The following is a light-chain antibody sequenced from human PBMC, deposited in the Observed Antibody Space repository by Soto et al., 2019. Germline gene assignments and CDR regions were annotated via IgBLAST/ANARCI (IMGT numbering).Light chain of an antibody. V-gene: IGKV1-5*03. CDR2: KAS. Sequence: DIQMTQSPSTLSGSVGDRVTITCRASQTIRSWLAWYQQKPGKAPKLLIYKASTLKSGVPSRFSGSGSGTDFTLTISSLQPDDFATYYCQHYNSYSEAFGQGNKV. J-gene: IGKJ1*01. CDR3: QHYNSYSEA. CDR1: QTIRSW.